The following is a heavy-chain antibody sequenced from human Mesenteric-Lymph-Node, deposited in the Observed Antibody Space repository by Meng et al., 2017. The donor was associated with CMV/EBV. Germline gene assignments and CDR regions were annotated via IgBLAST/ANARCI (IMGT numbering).Heavy chain of an antibody. CDR1: DDSINTGGYF. J-gene: IGHJ4*02. V-gene: IGHV4-31*03. CDR3: ARGSSYYQAY. Sequence: CTVSDDSINTGGYFWSWSRRHPGKGLEWMGYMYDSGSIYSNPSLKSRITLSIDTSKRQFALKLRSVTAADTAVYYCARGSSYYQAYWGQGTLVTVSS. CDR2: MYDSGSI. D-gene: IGHD3-10*01.